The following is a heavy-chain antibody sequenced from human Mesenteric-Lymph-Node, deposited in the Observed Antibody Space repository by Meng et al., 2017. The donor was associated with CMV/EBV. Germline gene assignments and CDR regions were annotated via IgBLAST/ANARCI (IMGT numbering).Heavy chain of an antibody. Sequence: GESLKISCAASGFTFSSYGMHWVRQAPGKGLEWVAVIWYDGSNKYYADSVKGRFTISRDNSKNTLYLQMNSLRAEDTAVYYCAKDRSSSLVYFQHWGQGTLVTVSS. V-gene: IGHV3-33*06. D-gene: IGHD6-6*01. J-gene: IGHJ1*01. CDR2: IWYDGSNK. CDR1: GFTFSSYG. CDR3: AKDRSSSLVYFQH.